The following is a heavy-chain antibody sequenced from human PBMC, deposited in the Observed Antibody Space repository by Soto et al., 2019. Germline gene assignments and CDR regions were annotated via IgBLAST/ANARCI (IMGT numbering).Heavy chain of an antibody. J-gene: IGHJ5*02. D-gene: IGHD2-8*01. V-gene: IGHV1-3*01. CDR3: ARDLGPELGYCTNGVCYTGGWFDP. CDR1: GYTFTSYA. CDR2: INAGNGNT. Sequence: GASVKVSCKASGYTFTSYAMHWVRQAPGQRLEWMGWINAGNGNTKYSQKFQGRVTITRDTSASTAYMELSSLRSEDTAVYYCARDLGPELGYCTNGVCYTGGWFDPWGQGTLVTVSS.